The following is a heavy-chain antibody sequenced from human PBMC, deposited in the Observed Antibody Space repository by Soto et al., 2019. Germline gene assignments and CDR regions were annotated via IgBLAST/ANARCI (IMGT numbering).Heavy chain of an antibody. D-gene: IGHD3-3*01. CDR3: AREKDYDFWSGYGGPDY. V-gene: IGHV1-2*02. J-gene: IGHJ4*02. CDR2: INPNSGGT. Sequence: ASVKVSCKASGYTFTGYYMHWVRQAPGQGLEWMGWINPNSGGTNYAQKLQGRVTMTTDTSTSTAYMELRSLRSDDTAVYYCAREKDYDFWSGYGGPDYWGQGTLVTVSS. CDR1: GYTFTGYY.